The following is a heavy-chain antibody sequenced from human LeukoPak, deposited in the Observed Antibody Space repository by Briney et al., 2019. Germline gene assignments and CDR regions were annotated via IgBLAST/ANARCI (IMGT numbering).Heavy chain of an antibody. D-gene: IGHD3-22*01. Sequence: GGSLRRSCAASGFTFSSYAMSWVRQAPGKGLEWVSAISGSGGSTYYADSVKGRFTISRDNSKNTLYLQMNSLRAEDTAVYYCAKDESFSSGATSDYWGQGTLVTVSS. CDR2: ISGSGGST. J-gene: IGHJ4*02. CDR3: AKDESFSSGATSDY. V-gene: IGHV3-23*01. CDR1: GFTFSSYA.